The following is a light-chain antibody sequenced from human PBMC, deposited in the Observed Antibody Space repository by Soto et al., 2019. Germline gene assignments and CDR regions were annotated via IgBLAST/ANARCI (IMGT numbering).Light chain of an antibody. V-gene: IGKV1-12*01. CDR1: QDINRW. CDR3: KQSKSFPIT. Sequence: DIQMTQSPSSLSASIGDRVTITCRASQDINRWLAWYQQKPGKAPRVLIYAASSLQSGVPSRFSGSGSGTDFSLTISSLQPEDFATYYCKQSKSFPITFGGGTKVDIK. J-gene: IGKJ4*01. CDR2: AAS.